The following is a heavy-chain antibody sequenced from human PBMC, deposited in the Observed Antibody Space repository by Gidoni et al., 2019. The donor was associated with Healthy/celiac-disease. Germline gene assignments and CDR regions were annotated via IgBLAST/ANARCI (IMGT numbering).Heavy chain of an antibody. J-gene: IGHJ6*04. CDR3: AKECYSRYYYYGIDV. CDR1: GFTFDDYA. D-gene: IGHD4-4*01. CDR2: ISWDGGST. Sequence: EVQLVESGGVVVQPGGSLRLSCAASGFTFDDYAMHWVRQAPGKGLEWVSLISWDGGSTYYADSVKGRFTISRYNSKNSLYLQMNSLRAEDTALYYCAKECYSRYYYYGIDVWGKGTTVTVSS. V-gene: IGHV3-43D*03.